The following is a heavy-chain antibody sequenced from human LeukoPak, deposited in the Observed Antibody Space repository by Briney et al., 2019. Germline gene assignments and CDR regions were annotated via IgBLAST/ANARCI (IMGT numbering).Heavy chain of an antibody. D-gene: IGHD3-22*01. CDR1: GGSISTYH. CDR3: ARARKYYYDSTGYYAPYYFDY. V-gene: IGHV4-59*12. CDR2: VYYSGST. Sequence: RTSETLSLTCTVSGGSISTYHWSWIRQPPGKGLEWIGYVYYSGSTNYNPSLKSRVTISVDTSKNQFSLKLSSVTAADTAVYYCARARKYYYDSTGYYAPYYFDYWGQGTLVTVSS. J-gene: IGHJ4*02.